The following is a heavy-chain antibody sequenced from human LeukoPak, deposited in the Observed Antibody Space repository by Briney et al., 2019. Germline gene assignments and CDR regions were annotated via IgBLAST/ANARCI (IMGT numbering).Heavy chain of an antibody. CDR3: AKDSHSGTYFDS. V-gene: IGHV3-23*01. CDR1: GFTFSSYD. Sequence: GGSLRLSCAASGFTFSSYDMSWVRQAPGKGLEWVSAVSGSGVSKYYADSVKGRFTISRDNSKSTLFMQMNSLRAEDTAVYYCAKDSHSGTYFDSWGRGTLVTVSS. CDR2: VSGSGVSK. J-gene: IGHJ4*02. D-gene: IGHD1-26*01.